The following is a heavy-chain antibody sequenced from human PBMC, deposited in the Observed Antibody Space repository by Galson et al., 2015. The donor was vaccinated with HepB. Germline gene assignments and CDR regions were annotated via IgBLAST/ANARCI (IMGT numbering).Heavy chain of an antibody. CDR3: AHRRFSAPGWAFDI. CDR1: GFSLSTTGVG. CDR2: IYWNDDK. V-gene: IGHV2-5*01. D-gene: IGHD2-15*01. J-gene: IGHJ3*02. Sequence: PALVKPTQTLTLTCTFSGFSLSTTGVGVGWIRQPPGKALEWLALIYWNDDKRYSPSLKSRLTITKDTSKNQVVLTMTNMDPVDTATYYCAHRRFSAPGWAFDIWGQGTMVTVSS.